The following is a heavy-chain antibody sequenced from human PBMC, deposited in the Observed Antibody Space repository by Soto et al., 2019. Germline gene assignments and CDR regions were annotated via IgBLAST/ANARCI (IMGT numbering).Heavy chain of an antibody. D-gene: IGHD2-2*01. CDR2: IYSDGST. CDR1: GFTVNSNY. Sequence: GGSLRLSCAASGFTVNSNYMSWVRQAPGKGLERVSVIYSDGSTYYADSVKGRFIISRDNSNNTLYFQMNSLRAEDTAVYYFARDQVPAALLGWFDPWGQGTLVTVSS. CDR3: ARDQVPAALLGWFDP. J-gene: IGHJ5*02. V-gene: IGHV3-66*01.